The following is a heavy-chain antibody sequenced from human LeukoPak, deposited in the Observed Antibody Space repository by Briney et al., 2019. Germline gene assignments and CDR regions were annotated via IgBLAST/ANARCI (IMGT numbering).Heavy chain of an antibody. V-gene: IGHV3-21*01. CDR2: ISSSSSYI. J-gene: IGHJ4*02. D-gene: IGHD1-26*01. Sequence: GGSLRLSCAASGFTFSSYSMNWVRQAPGKGLEWVSSISSSSSYIYYADSVKGRFTISRDNAKNSLYLQMNSLRAEDTAVYYCARVVAGRGATTDYWGQGTLGTVSS. CDR3: ARVVAGRGATTDY. CDR1: GFTFSSYS.